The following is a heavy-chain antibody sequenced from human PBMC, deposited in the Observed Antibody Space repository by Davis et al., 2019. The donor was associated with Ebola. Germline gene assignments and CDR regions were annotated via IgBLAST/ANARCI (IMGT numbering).Heavy chain of an antibody. CDR2: INHSGST. J-gene: IGHJ4*02. Sequence: MPSETLSLTCTLSGGSISSSSYYWGWIRQPPGKGLEWIGEINHSGSTNYNPSLKSRVTISVDTSKNQFSLKLSSVTAADTAVYYCARDPLRFLEWSYYFDYWGQGTLVTVSS. D-gene: IGHD3-3*01. CDR3: ARDPLRFLEWSYYFDY. V-gene: IGHV4-39*07. CDR1: GGSISSSSYY.